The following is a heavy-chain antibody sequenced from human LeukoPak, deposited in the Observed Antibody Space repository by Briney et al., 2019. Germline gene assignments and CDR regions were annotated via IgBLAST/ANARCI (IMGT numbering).Heavy chain of an antibody. V-gene: IGHV1-69*01. J-gene: IGHJ5*02. CDR2: IIPIFGTA. Sequence: SVKVSCKASGGTFSSYAISWVRQAPGQGLEWMGGIIPIFGTANYAQKFQGRVTITADEPTSTAYMELSSLRSEDTAVYYCAREAIDFWSGYYISNWFDPWGQGTLVTVSS. CDR3: AREAIDFWSGYYISNWFDP. CDR1: GGTFSSYA. D-gene: IGHD3-3*01.